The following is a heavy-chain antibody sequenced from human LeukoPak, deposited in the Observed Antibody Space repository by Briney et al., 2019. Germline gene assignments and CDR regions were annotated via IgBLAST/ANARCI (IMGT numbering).Heavy chain of an antibody. CDR1: GFTFSRDW. Sequence: GGSLRLSCAASGFTFSRDWMNWVRQAPGKGLEWVGFIRSKAYGGTTEYAASVKGRFTISRDDSRSIAYLQMNSPKTEDTAVYYCTRGIVVVVAAVYYYYGMDVWGQGTTVTVSS. V-gene: IGHV3-49*04. CDR3: TRGIVVVVAAVYYYYGMDV. J-gene: IGHJ6*02. CDR2: IRSKAYGGTT. D-gene: IGHD2-15*01.